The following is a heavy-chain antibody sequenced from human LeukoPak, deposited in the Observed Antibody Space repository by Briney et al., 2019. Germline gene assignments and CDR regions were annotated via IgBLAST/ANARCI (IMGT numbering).Heavy chain of an antibody. J-gene: IGHJ4*02. CDR1: GYTFTGYY. D-gene: IGHD1-7*01. CDR2: INPNSGGT. Sequence: ASMKVSCKASGYTFTGYYMHWVRQAPGQGLEWMGWINPNSGGTNYAQKFQGRVTMTRDTSISTAYMELSRLRSDDTAVYYCARVLANRLELRSFDYWGQGTLVTVSS. CDR3: ARVLANRLELRSFDY. V-gene: IGHV1-2*02.